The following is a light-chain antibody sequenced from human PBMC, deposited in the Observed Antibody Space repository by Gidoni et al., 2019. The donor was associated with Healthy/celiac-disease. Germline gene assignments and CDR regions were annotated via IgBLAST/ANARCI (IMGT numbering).Light chain of an antibody. Sequence: DIQMTPSPSSLSASVGDRVTITCRASQSISSYLNWYQQKPGKAPKLLLYAASSLQSGVPSRVSGSGSGKDFTLTIRSLQPEDFATYYCQQSYSTPPYTFGQXTKLEIK. J-gene: IGKJ2*01. CDR2: AAS. CDR3: QQSYSTPPYT. V-gene: IGKV1-39*01. CDR1: QSISSY.